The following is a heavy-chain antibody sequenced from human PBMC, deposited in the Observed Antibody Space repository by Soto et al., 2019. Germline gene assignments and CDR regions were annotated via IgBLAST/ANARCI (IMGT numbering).Heavy chain of an antibody. V-gene: IGHV4-31*11. Sequence: SETLSLTCAVSGGSISSGGYYWSWIRQHPGKGLEWIGYIYYSGSTYYNPSLKSQVTISVDTSKNQFSLKLSSVTAADTAVYYCARDLPPSYESSGYRVFDIWGQGTMVTVSS. J-gene: IGHJ3*02. CDR1: GGSISSGGYY. D-gene: IGHD3-22*01. CDR3: ARDLPPSYESSGYRVFDI. CDR2: IYYSGST.